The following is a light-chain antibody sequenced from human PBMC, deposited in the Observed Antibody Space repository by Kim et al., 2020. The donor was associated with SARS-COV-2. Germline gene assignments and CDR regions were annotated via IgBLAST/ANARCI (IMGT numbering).Light chain of an antibody. CDR3: QQYGTAPFT. J-gene: IGKJ3*01. V-gene: IGKV3-20*01. CDR2: GAS. Sequence: EIVLTQSPGTLSLSPGERATLSCRASQSVNNNYLAWYQQKPGQAPRLLIYGASSRATGIPDSFSGSGSGTDFTLTISRLEPEDSAVYYCQQYGTAPFTFGPGTKVDIK. CDR1: QSVNNNY.